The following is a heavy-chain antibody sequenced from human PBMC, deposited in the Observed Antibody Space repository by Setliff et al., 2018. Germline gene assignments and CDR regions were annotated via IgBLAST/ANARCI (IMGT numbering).Heavy chain of an antibody. D-gene: IGHD3-10*01. CDR3: ARTSGVRGVIIAGGMDV. CDR1: GYTFTSYA. Sequence: ASVKVSCKASGYTFTSYAMHWVRQAPGQRLEWMGWINAGNGNTKYSQKFQGRVTITTDESTSTAYMELSSLRSEDTAVYYCARTSGVRGVIIAGGMDVWGQGTTGTVS. V-gene: IGHV1-3*01. CDR2: INAGNGNT. J-gene: IGHJ6*02.